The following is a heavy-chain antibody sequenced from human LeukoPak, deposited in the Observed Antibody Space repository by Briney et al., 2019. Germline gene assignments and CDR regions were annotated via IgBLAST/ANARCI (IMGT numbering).Heavy chain of an antibody. J-gene: IGHJ1*01. V-gene: IGHV3-74*01. Sequence: GGSLRLSCAASGFTFSSYWMHWVRQAPGKGLVWVSRINSDGSSTSYADSVKGRFTISRDNAKNSLYLQMNSLRAEDTALYYCAKDGSGSGRREYFQHWGQGTLVTVSS. CDR2: INSDGSST. CDR3: AKDGSGSGRREYFQH. CDR1: GFTFSSYW. D-gene: IGHD6-25*01.